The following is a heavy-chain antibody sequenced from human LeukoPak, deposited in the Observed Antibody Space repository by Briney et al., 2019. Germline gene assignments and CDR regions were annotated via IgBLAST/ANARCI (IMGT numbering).Heavy chain of an antibody. CDR1: GYTFTGYY. J-gene: IGHJ5*02. Sequence: ASVKVSCKASGYTFTGYYIHWVRQAPGQGLEWMGWINPNSGGTNYAQKFQGRVTMTRDTAISTAYMELSRLRSDDTAVYYCAREGTAGGWFDPWGQGTLVTVSS. CDR2: INPNSGGT. D-gene: IGHD6-13*01. CDR3: AREGTAGGWFDP. V-gene: IGHV1-2*02.